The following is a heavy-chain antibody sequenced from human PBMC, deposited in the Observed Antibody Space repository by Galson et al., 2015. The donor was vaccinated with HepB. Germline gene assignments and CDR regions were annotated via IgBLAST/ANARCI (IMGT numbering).Heavy chain of an antibody. CDR1: GYTFTGYY. D-gene: IGHD3-22*01. V-gene: IGHV1-2*06. Sequence: SVKVSCKASGYTFTGYYMHWVRQAPGQGLEWMGQIDPNSGGTNSAQNFQGRVTMTRDTSISTAYMELSRLRSHDTAVYYCARGSNTYFDTSSYYLVFDYWGQGTLVTVSS. CDR3: ARGSNTYFDTSSYYLVFDY. CDR2: IDPNSGGT. J-gene: IGHJ4*02.